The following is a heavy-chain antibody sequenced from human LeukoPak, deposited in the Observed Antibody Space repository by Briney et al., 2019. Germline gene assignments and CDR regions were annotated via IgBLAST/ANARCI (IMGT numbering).Heavy chain of an antibody. D-gene: IGHD5-24*01. CDR2: ISSSSSTI. J-gene: IGHJ6*02. CDR1: GFTFSSYS. Sequence: GGSLRLSCAASGFTFSSYSMNWVRQAPGKGLEWVSYISSSSSTIYYADSVKGRFTISRDNAKNSLYLQMNSLRAEDTAMYYCARHVEPYYYYAMDVWGQGTTVTVS. CDR3: ARHVEPYYYYAMDV. V-gene: IGHV3-48*01.